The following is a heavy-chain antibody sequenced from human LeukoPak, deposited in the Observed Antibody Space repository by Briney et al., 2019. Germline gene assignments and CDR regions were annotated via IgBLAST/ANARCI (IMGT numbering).Heavy chain of an antibody. CDR2: IYSGGST. Sequence: PGGSLRLSCAASGFTVSSDYMTWVRQAPGKGLEWVSVIYSGGSTYYADSVKGRFTISRDNSKNTLHLQMNSLRAEDTAVYYCARDPRRTTGHYYGMDVWGQGTTVTVSS. J-gene: IGHJ6*02. CDR1: GFTVSSDY. CDR3: ARDPRRTTGHYYGMDV. D-gene: IGHD1-7*01. V-gene: IGHV3-66*01.